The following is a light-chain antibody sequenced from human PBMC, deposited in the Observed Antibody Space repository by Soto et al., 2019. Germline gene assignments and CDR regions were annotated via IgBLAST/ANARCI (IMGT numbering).Light chain of an antibody. J-gene: IGKJ5*01. Sequence: EIVLTHSPGTLSLSPGERATLSFSSSQKISSTYLAWYQQKPGQAPRLLIYGASSRATGIPDRFSGSGSGTDFTLTISRLEPEDFAVFYCQQYGSSPITFGQGTRLEIK. V-gene: IGKV3-20*01. CDR1: QKISSTY. CDR3: QQYGSSPIT. CDR2: GAS.